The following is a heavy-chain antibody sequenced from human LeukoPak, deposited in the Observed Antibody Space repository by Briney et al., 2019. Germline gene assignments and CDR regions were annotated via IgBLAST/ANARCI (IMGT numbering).Heavy chain of an antibody. D-gene: IGHD6-19*01. CDR2: ISGSGSST. Sequence: GGSLRLSCAASGFTFSSYAMTGVRQAPGKGLEWVSGISGSGSSTYYADSVKGRFTFSRDNSKNTLYLQMNSLRAEDTAVYYCAHLAVAGYDYRGQGTLVTVSS. CDR1: GFTFSSYA. J-gene: IGHJ4*02. V-gene: IGHV3-23*01. CDR3: AHLAVAGYDY.